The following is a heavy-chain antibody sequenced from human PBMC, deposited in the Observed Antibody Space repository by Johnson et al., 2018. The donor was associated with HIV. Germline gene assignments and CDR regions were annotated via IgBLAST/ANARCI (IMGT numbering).Heavy chain of an antibody. CDR3: ARDSLDGEYAFDI. Sequence: QVQLVESGGGLVQPGGSLRLSCAASGFTFSDYAMHWVRQAPGKGLEWVAVISYDGSYKYYADSVKGRFTISRDSYKKTLYLQMNSLRAEDTAVYFCARDSLDGEYAFDIWGQGTMVTVSS. CDR1: GFTFSDYA. D-gene: IGHD2-21*01. V-gene: IGHV3-30*04. CDR2: ISYDGSYK. J-gene: IGHJ3*02.